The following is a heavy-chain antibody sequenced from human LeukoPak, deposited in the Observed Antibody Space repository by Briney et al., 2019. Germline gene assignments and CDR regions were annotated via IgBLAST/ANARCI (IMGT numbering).Heavy chain of an antibody. CDR2: ISYDGSNK. CDR3: ARNTELGYCSSTSCYERSFDI. J-gene: IGHJ3*02. Sequence: GSLRLSCAASGFTFSSHSMHWVRQAPGKGLEWVAVISYDGSNKYYADSVKGRFTISRDNSKNTLYLQMNSLRAEDTAVYYCARNTELGYCSSTSCYERSFDIWGQGTMVTVSS. V-gene: IGHV3-30-3*01. D-gene: IGHD2-2*01. CDR1: GFTFSSHS.